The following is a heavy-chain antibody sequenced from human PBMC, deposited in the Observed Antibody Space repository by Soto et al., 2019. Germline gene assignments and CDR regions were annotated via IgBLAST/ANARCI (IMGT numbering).Heavy chain of an antibody. V-gene: IGHV4-34*01. CDR2: INPSGST. CDR1: GGSFGDYY. Sequence: PSKTLSLTCAACGGSFGDYYWSWVRQPPGKGLAWIGDINPSGSTNYTPSLKGRVTLSIDTSKIQFSLELRSVTAADQAVYFRARGRTSRRSGHYRREVIVTRGQEAL. D-gene: IGHD3-22*01. CDR3: ARGRTSRRSGHYRREVIVT. J-gene: IGHJ4*01.